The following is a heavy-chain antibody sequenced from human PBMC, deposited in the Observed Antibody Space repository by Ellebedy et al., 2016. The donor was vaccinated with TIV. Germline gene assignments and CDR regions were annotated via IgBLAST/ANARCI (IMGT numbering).Heavy chain of an antibody. CDR3: ATSAVGHSHGYYFDY. V-gene: IGHV3-23*01. J-gene: IGHJ4*02. D-gene: IGHD3-22*01. CDR2: ISLYNT. CDR1: GFTFSNFG. Sequence: GESLKISCVASGFTFSNFGMSRVRQAPGKGLEWVSTISLYNTHYADSVKGRFTISRDNSKNTVYLQMNSLRPEDTALYYCATSAVGHSHGYYFDYWGQGNLVTVSA.